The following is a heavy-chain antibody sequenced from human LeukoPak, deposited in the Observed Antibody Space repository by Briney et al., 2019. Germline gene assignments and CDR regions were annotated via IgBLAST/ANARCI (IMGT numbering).Heavy chain of an antibody. Sequence: ASVKVSCKASGYTFTSYGISWVRQAPGQGLEWMGIINPSGGSTSYAQKFQGRVTMTRDTSTSTVYMELSSLRSEDTAVCYCARASSGWVPRGTFDYWGQGTLVTVSS. CDR2: INPSGGST. J-gene: IGHJ4*02. V-gene: IGHV1-46*01. CDR1: GYTFTSYG. D-gene: IGHD6-19*01. CDR3: ARASSGWVPRGTFDY.